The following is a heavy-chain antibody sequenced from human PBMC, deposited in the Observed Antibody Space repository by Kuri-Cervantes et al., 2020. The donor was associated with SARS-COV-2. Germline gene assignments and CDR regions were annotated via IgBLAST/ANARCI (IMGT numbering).Heavy chain of an antibody. Sequence: GGSLRLSCAASGFTVSSYAMHWVRQAPGKGLEWVALISYDGSNKYYADSVKGRFTISRDNSKNTLYLQMNSLRAEDTAVYYCAKDGGYYYYYMDVWGKGTTVTVSS. V-gene: IGHV3-30*18. J-gene: IGHJ6*03. CDR1: GFTVSSYA. CDR3: AKDGGYYYYYMDV. D-gene: IGHD3-10*01. CDR2: ISYDGSNK.